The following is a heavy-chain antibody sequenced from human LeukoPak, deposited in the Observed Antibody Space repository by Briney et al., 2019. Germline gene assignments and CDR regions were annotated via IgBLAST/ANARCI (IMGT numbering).Heavy chain of an antibody. V-gene: IGHV3-23*01. CDR1: GYTFSIYA. CDR3: ARGVTGTTGAFDF. Sequence: GRSLRLSCAASGYTFSIYAMSGVPHAPRKGPEGVSSIDSRGGSAHSWDSVEGRFTISRDNSKNNVYLQMNSLRADDTAVYYCARGVTGTTGAFDFWGQGTMVTVSS. D-gene: IGHD1-7*01. CDR2: IDSRGGSA. J-gene: IGHJ3*01.